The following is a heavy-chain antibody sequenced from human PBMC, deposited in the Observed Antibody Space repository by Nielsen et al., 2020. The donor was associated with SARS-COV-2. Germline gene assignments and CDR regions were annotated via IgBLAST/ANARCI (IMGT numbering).Heavy chain of an antibody. CDR3: ARWLQSLYYGMDV. J-gene: IGHJ6*02. D-gene: IGHD5-24*01. CDR2: ISWNSGSI. CDR1: GFTFDDYA. Sequence: GGSLRLSCAASGFTFDDYAIHWVRQAPGKGLEWVSGISWNSGSIGYADSVKGRFTISRDNSKNTLYLQMNSLRAEDTAVYYCARWLQSLYYGMDVWGQGTTVTVSS. V-gene: IGHV3-9*01.